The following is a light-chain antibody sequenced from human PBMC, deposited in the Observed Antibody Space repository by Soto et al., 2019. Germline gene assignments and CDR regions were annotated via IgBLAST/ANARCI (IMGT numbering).Light chain of an antibody. CDR1: SSDVGDYNY. Sequence: QSALTQPASVSGSPGQSITISCTGASSDVGDYNYVSWYQQHPGKAPKLMIYDVNNRPSGVSNRFSGFKSGNTASLTISGLQADDEADYFCSSYTSTGTLVVLGGGTKLTVL. CDR2: DVN. CDR3: SSYTSTGTLVV. V-gene: IGLV2-14*03. J-gene: IGLJ2*01.